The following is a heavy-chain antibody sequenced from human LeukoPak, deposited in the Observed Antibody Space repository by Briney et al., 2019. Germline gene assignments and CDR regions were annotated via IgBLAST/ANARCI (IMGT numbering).Heavy chain of an antibody. CDR1: GGSISSYY. Sequence: SETLSLTCTVSGGSISSYYWSWIRQPPGKGLEWIGRVFASGIISGNTNYNPSVKSRVTISVDTSQNQFSLKLSSVTAADTAVYYCARDGYSGSDALWGQGTLVTVSS. CDR3: ARDGYSGSDAL. CDR2: VFASGIISGNT. D-gene: IGHD5-12*01. V-gene: IGHV4-59*01. J-gene: IGHJ4*02.